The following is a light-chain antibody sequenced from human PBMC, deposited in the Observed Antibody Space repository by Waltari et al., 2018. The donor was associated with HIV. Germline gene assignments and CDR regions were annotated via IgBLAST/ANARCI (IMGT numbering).Light chain of an antibody. V-gene: IGLV2-14*03. Sequence: SALTQPASVSGSPGKSITISCPGTSSDVGGYNYVSWYQQHPGKAPKLMIYDVNNRPSGVSNRFSGSKSGNTASLTISGLQAEDEADYYCSSYTSSSTVIFGGGTKLTVL. CDR1: SSDVGGYNY. CDR3: SSYTSSSTVI. CDR2: DVN. J-gene: IGLJ2*01.